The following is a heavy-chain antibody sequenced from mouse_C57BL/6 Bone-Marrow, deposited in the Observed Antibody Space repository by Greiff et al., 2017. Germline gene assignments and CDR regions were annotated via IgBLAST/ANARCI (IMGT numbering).Heavy chain of an antibody. J-gene: IGHJ2*01. CDR2: IDPNSGGT. D-gene: IGHD1-1*02. Sequence: QLQQPGAELVKPGAAVKLPCKAYGYTFTSYWMHWVKQRPGRGFEWIGRIDPNSGGTKYNEKFKSKATLTVDQPSSTAYRQLSSLTSEGSAVCYCARGWDFWGQGTTLTVSS. CDR1: GYTFTSYW. V-gene: IGHV1-72*01. CDR3: ARGWDF.